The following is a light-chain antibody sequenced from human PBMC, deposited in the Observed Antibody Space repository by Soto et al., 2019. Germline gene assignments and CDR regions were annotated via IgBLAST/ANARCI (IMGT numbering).Light chain of an antibody. CDR3: QQYYSTPLT. J-gene: IGKJ4*01. V-gene: IGKV3D-15*01. CDR1: QSVSRN. CDR2: DAS. Sequence: EIVLTQSPATLSLSPGERATLSCRASQSVSRNLAWYQQKPGQAPRLLMYDASTRATGTPARFSGSGTGTKFTLTISSLQAEDVAVYYCQQYYSTPLTFGGGTKVDIK.